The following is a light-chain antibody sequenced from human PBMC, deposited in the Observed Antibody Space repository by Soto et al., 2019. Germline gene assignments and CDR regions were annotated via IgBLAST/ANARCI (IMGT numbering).Light chain of an antibody. CDR2: DNN. CDR3: AAWDESLNGYV. Sequence: QSVLTQPPSVSAAPGQKVTISCSGSSSNIGNNFVSWYQQFPGTAPKLLIYDNNKRPSGIPDRFSGSKSGTSASLDISGLQSQDEADYYCAAWDESLNGYVFGTGTKVTVL. CDR1: SSNIGNNF. J-gene: IGLJ1*01. V-gene: IGLV1-51*01.